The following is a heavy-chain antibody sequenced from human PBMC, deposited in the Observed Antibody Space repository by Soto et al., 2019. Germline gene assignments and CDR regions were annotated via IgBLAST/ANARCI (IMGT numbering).Heavy chain of an antibody. Sequence: GGPMRVSWAASGCTFSNYTRHWVSQAPGKGLEWVADISYDGSTQYYADSVKGRLTTSRDNSTNTLFLHMDSLSGEDTAVYYCARACSGSYNRPYYCYSLDVWGQGTTFTVSS. V-gene: IGHV3-30*01. D-gene: IGHD3-10*02. CDR1: GCTFSNYT. CDR3: ARACSGSYNRPYYCYSLDV. J-gene: IGHJ6*01. CDR2: ISYDGSTQ.